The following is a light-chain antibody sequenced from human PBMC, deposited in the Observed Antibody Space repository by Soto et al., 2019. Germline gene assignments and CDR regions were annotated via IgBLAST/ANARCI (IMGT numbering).Light chain of an antibody. CDR2: AAS. J-gene: IGKJ5*01. CDR1: QTISSW. Sequence: DIQMTQSPSTLSGSVGDRVNITCRASQTISSWLAWYQQKPGKAPKLLIYAASSLQSGVPSRFSGSGSGTDFTLTISSLQPEDFATYYCQQSYSTLITFGQGTRLEIK. CDR3: QQSYSTLIT. V-gene: IGKV1-39*01.